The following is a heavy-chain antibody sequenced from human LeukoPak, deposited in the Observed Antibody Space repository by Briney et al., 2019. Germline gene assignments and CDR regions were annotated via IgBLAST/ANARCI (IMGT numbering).Heavy chain of an antibody. Sequence: GGSLRLSCAASGFTFSDYYMSWIRQAPGKGLEWVSVIYSGGSTYYADSVKGRFIISRDNSKNTLYLQMNSLRAEDTAVYYCARVTNHYFDSWGQGTLVTVSS. J-gene: IGHJ4*02. CDR2: IYSGGST. CDR3: ARVTNHYFDS. CDR1: GFTFSDYY. V-gene: IGHV3-66*01.